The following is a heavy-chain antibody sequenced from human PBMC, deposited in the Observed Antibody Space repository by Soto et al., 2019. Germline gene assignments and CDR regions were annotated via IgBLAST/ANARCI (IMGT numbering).Heavy chain of an antibody. D-gene: IGHD2-21*01. V-gene: IGHV4-31*09. CDR3: AKLPPRIVVTLLPIPT. CDR2: IYHTGNP. Sequence: SSETMSLTCTVSGGSIISGGYYCSWIRKHPGKGLEWIGEIYHTGNPTYSPSLRGRATISVDKSNNQFSLRLRSVTAADTAVYYCAKLPPRIVVTLLPIPTWGQGILVTVSS. CDR1: GGSIISGGYY. J-gene: IGHJ5*02.